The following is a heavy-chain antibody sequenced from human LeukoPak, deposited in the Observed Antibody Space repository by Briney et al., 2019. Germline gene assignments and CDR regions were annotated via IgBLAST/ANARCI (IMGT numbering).Heavy chain of an antibody. V-gene: IGHV4-38-2*01. CDR3: ARRQTGSGLDY. CDR1: GYSISSGYY. J-gene: IGHJ4*02. Sequence: SETLSLTCAVSGYSISSGYYWGWIRQPPGKGLEWIGSIYHSGSTYYNPSLKSRVTISVDTSKNQFSLKLSSVTAADTAVYYCARRQTGSGLDYWGQGTLVTVSS. CDR2: IYHSGST. D-gene: IGHD1-14*01.